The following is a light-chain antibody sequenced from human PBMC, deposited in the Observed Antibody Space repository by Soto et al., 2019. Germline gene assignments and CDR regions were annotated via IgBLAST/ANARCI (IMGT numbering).Light chain of an antibody. V-gene: IGKV3-15*01. CDR3: QHYNNWLGT. J-gene: IGKJ4*01. Sequence: EIVVTQSPALLSVSPGERVTLSCRASQSVISSIAWYQQKLGQAPRLLIYGASTRATGIPARFSGSGSGTESFLTISSLQSEDFVIYYCQHYNNWLGTFGGGTKVDIK. CDR1: QSVISS. CDR2: GAS.